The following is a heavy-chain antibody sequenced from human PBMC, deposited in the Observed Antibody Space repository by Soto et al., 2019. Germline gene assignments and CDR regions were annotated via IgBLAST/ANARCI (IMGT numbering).Heavy chain of an antibody. CDR2: ISAYNGNT. V-gene: IGHV1-18*01. J-gene: IGHJ6*04. Sequence: EASVKVSCKASGYTFTSYGISWVRQAPGQGLEWMGWISAYNGNTNYAQKLQGRVTMTTDTSTSTAYMEPRSLRSDDTAVYYCARETGTTSRYGMDVWGKGTTVTV. CDR3: ARETGTTSRYGMDV. CDR1: GYTFTSYG. D-gene: IGHD4-17*01.